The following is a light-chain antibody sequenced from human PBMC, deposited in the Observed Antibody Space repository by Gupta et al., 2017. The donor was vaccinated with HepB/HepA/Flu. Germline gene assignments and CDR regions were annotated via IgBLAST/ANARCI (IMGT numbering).Light chain of an antibody. V-gene: IGKV1-39*01. CDR3: QQSDSTLIS. Sequence: DIQMTQSPSSLSASVGDRVTITCRTSQTINTILNWYQQKPGKAPKLLIFGASTLQSGAPSRFSGSGSGTDFTLTISRLQPEDFATYYCQQSDSTLISFGGGTKVEIK. CDR2: GAS. J-gene: IGKJ4*01. CDR1: QTINTI.